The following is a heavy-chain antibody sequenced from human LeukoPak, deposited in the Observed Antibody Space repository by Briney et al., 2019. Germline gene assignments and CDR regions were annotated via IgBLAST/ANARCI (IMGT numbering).Heavy chain of an antibody. V-gene: IGHV1-69*06. CDR1: GGTFSSYA. D-gene: IGHD3-10*01. CDR2: IIPIFGTA. J-gene: IGHJ6*04. CDR3: ARGNGVGTMVRNYHYYYGMDV. Sequence: ASVKVSCKASGGTFSSYAISWVRQAPGQGLEWMGGIIPIFGTADYAQKFQGRVTITADKSTSTAYMELSSLRSEDTAVYYCARGNGVGTMVRNYHYYYGMDVWGKGTTVTVSS.